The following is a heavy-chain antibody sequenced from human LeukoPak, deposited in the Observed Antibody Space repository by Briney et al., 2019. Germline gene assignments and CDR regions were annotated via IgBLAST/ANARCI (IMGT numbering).Heavy chain of an antibody. J-gene: IGHJ5*02. CDR2: IWYDGSNK. CDR3: ARAAAAKTNWFDP. Sequence: GRSLRLSCAASGFTFSSYGMHWVRQAPGKGLEWVVVIWYDGSNKYYADSVKGRFTISRDNSKNTLYLQMNSLRAEDTAVYYCARAAAAKTNWFDPWGQGTLVTVSS. V-gene: IGHV3-33*01. D-gene: IGHD2-2*01. CDR1: GFTFSSYG.